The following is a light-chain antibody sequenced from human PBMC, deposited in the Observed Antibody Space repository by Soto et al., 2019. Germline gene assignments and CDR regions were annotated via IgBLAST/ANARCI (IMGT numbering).Light chain of an antibody. Sequence: QSALTQPASVSGSPGQSITISCTGTSSDVGGYNYVSWYQQRPGKAPKLMVYDVSNRPSGVSNRFSGSKSGNTASLTISGLQAEDEADYYCGSYTSSSTYVFGTGTKLTVL. V-gene: IGLV2-14*01. J-gene: IGLJ1*01. CDR1: SSDVGGYNY. CDR3: GSYTSSSTYV. CDR2: DVS.